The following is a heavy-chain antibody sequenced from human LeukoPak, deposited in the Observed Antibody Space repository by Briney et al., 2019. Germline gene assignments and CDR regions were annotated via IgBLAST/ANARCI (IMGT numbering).Heavy chain of an antibody. Sequence: GGSLRLSCAASGFTFSSYWMHWVRQAPGKGLVWASRINSDGSSTSYADSVKGRFTISRDNAKNTLYLQMNSLRAEDTAVYYCARGIRGYSGYDLPPYYFDYWGQGTLVTVSS. V-gene: IGHV3-74*01. J-gene: IGHJ4*02. D-gene: IGHD5-12*01. CDR1: GFTFSSYW. CDR2: INSDGSST. CDR3: ARGIRGYSGYDLPPYYFDY.